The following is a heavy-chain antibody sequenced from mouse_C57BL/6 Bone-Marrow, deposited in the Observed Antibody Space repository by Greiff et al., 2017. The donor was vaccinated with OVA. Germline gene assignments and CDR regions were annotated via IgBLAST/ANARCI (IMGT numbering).Heavy chain of an antibody. CDR1: GYTFTSYW. CDR2: IDPSDSYT. D-gene: IGHD2-1*01. V-gene: IGHV1-69*01. Sequence: VQLQQSGAELVMPGASVKLSCKASGYTFTSYWMHWVKQRPGQGLEWIGEIDPSDSYTNYNQKFKGKSTLTVDKSSSTAYMQLSSLTSEDSAVYYCARAGGNYGDYWGQGTTLTVSS. CDR3: ARAGGNYGDY. J-gene: IGHJ2*01.